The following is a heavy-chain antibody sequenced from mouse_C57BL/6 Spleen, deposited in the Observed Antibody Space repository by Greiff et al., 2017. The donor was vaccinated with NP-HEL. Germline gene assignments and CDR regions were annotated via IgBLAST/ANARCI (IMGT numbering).Heavy chain of an antibody. CDR2: IYPRSGNT. Sequence: VQLVESGAELARPGASVKLSCKASGYTFTSYGISWVKQRTGQGLEWIGEIYPRSGNTYYNEKFKGKATLTADKSSSTAYMELRSLTSEDSAVYFCARYYSNYDAMDYWGQGTSVTVSS. CDR3: ARYYSNYDAMDY. CDR1: GYTFTSYG. J-gene: IGHJ4*01. D-gene: IGHD2-5*01. V-gene: IGHV1-81*01.